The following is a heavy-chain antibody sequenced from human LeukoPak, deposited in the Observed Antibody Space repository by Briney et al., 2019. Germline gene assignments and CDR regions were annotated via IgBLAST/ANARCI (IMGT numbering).Heavy chain of an antibody. CDR3: ASRDYTSSKY. D-gene: IGHD2-2*02. J-gene: IGHJ4*02. V-gene: IGHV3-74*01. Sequence: GGSLRLSCAASGFAFCRYWMHWVRQAPGKGLVWVSDINSDGSITRYADSVKGRFTISRDNAKNTLYLQMNSLRAEDTAVYYCASRDYTSSKYWGQGTLVTVSS. CDR1: GFAFCRYW. CDR2: INSDGSIT.